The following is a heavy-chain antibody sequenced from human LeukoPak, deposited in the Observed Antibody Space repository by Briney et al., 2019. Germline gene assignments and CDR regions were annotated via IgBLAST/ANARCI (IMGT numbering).Heavy chain of an antibody. Sequence: GASVKVSCKASGYTFTGYYMHWVRQAPGQGLEWMGWINPNSGGTNYAQKFQGRVTMTRDTSISTAYMELSRLRSDDTAVYHCARLFYDSSGYYDAFDIWGQGTMVTVSS. CDR1: GYTFTGYY. V-gene: IGHV1-2*02. J-gene: IGHJ3*02. D-gene: IGHD3-22*01. CDR2: INPNSGGT. CDR3: ARLFYDSSGYYDAFDI.